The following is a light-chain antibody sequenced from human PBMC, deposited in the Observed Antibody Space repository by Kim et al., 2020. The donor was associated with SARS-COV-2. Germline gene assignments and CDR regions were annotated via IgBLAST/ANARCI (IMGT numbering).Light chain of an antibody. CDR1: QDISNY. J-gene: IGKJ1*01. CDR2: AAS. V-gene: IGKV1-27*01. CDR3: QKCDSAPWT. Sequence: ASVGDRVTITCLASQDISNYLAWFQLKPEKAPKLLIYAASALQPGVPSRFSGSGSGTDFTLTVTSLQPEDVATYYCQKCDSAPWTFGQGTKVDIK.